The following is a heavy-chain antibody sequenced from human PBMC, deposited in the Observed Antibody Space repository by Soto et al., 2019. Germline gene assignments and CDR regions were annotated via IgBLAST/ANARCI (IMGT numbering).Heavy chain of an antibody. J-gene: IGHJ6*02. D-gene: IGHD3-3*01. CDR1: GFTFSSYA. CDR3: ARVRSPFGVASPYYYYYGMDV. CDR2: ISYDGSNK. V-gene: IGHV3-30-3*01. Sequence: GGSLRLSCAASGFTFSSYAMHWVRQAPGKGLEWVAVISYDGSNKYYADSVKGRFTISRDNSKNTLYLQMNSLRAEDTAVYYCARVRSPFGVASPYYYYYGMDVWGQGTTVTVSS.